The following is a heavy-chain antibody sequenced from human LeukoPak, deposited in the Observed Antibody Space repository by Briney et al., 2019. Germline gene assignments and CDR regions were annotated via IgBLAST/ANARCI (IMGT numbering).Heavy chain of an antibody. CDR1: GYTFTSYD. CDR3: GRGSSWVDY. CDR2: MNPNSGNT. D-gene: IGHD6-13*01. J-gene: IGHJ4*02. V-gene: IGHV1-8*01. Sequence: ASVKVSCKASGYTFTSYDINRVRQAPGPGLEWMGWMNPNSGNTGYAQKFQGRVTMTRNTSISTAYMELSSLRSEDTAVYYCGRGSSWVDYWGQGTLVTVSS.